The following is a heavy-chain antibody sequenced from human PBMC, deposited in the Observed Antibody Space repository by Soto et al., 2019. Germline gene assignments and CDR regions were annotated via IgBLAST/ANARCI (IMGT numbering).Heavy chain of an antibody. CDR3: GRGVTTVTTFDY. D-gene: IGHD4-17*01. Sequence: QLQLQESGSGLVKPSQTLSLTCAVSGGSISSGGYSCNWIRQPPGKGLEWIGYIYHSGSTYYNPSLKSRVIISVDRSKNQFSLKLSSVTAADTAVYYCGRGVTTVTTFDYWGQGTLVTVSS. CDR2: IYHSGST. CDR1: GGSISSGGYS. J-gene: IGHJ4*02. V-gene: IGHV4-30-2*01.